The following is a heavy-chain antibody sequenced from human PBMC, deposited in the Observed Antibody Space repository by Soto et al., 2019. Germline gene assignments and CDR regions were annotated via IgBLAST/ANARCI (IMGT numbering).Heavy chain of an antibody. CDR2: IYDSGST. CDR3: ARRFFDY. J-gene: IGHJ4*02. V-gene: IGHV4-4*02. Sequence: QVQLQESGPGLVKPSGTLSLTCAVSGASISSSHWWSWVRQPPGKGLEWIGEIYDSGSTNYNPSXNXRXXIPVDKSKNQFSLNLNSVTAADTAVYYCARRFFDYWGQGSLVTVSS. CDR1: GASISSSHW.